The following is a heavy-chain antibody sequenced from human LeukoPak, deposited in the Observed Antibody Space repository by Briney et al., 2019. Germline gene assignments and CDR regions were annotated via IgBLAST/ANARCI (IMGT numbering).Heavy chain of an antibody. D-gene: IGHD6-19*01. V-gene: IGHV1-8*01. CDR3: ARVSAVNGSFDY. J-gene: IGHJ4*02. CDR2: MNPNSGNT. Sequence: ASVKVSCKASGYTFTSYDINWVRQATGQGLEWMGWMNPNSGNTGYAQKFQGRVTMTRDTSISTAYMELSRLRSDDTAVYYYARVSAVNGSFDYWGQGTLVTVSS. CDR1: GYTFTSYD.